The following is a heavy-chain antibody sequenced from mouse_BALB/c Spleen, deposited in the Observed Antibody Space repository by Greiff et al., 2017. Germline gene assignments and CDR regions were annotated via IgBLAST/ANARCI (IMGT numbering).Heavy chain of an antibody. CDR1: GFSLTSYG. CDR3: ARDSHYYGSSYAMDY. V-gene: IGHV2-9*02. Sequence: VKLVESGPGLVAPSQSLSITCTVSGFSLTSYGVHWVRQPPGKGLEWLGVIWAGGSTNYNSALMSRLSISKDNSKSQVFLKMNSLQTDDTAMYYCARDSHYYGSSYAMDYWGQGTSVTVSS. CDR2: IWAGGST. J-gene: IGHJ4*01. D-gene: IGHD1-1*01.